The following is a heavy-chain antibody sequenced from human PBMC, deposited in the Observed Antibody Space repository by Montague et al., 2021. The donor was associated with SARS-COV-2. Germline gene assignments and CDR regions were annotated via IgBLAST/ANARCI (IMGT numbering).Heavy chain of an antibody. J-gene: IGHJ4*02. D-gene: IGHD1-26*01. CDR2: IYHTGTT. CDR3: AGAADIVGATD. CDR1: GGSMNDYY. V-gene: IGHV4-59*01. Sequence: SETLSLTCNVSGGSMNDYYWSWTRQSPGKGLEWIGYIYHTGTTNYNPSLTSRVTISIDTSNNHFSLNLKSVTAADSAVYYCAGAADIVGATDWGQGTLVAVSS.